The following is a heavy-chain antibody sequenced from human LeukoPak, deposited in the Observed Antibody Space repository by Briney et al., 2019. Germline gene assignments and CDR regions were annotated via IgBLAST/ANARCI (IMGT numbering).Heavy chain of an antibody. CDR1: GYSISSGYF. J-gene: IGHJ4*02. Sequence: PSETLSLTCTVSGYSISSGYFWAWIRPPPGKGLEWIGSIYHSGIIYYNPSLKSRVTISLDTSKNQFSLILTSVTAADTAVYYCARDLYSNPTGVDFWGQGTLVTVSS. V-gene: IGHV4-38-2*02. CDR3: ARDLYSNPTGVDF. CDR2: IYHSGII. D-gene: IGHD4-11*01.